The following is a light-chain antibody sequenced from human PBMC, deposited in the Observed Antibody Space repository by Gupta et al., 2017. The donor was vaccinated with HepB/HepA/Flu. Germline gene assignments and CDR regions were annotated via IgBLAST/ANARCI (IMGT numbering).Light chain of an antibody. CDR3: SSYTSSSTRV. CDR1: SSDVGGYNY. J-gene: IGLJ3*02. CDR2: DVS. Sequence: QSALTQPASVSVSPGQSITISCTGTSSDVGGYNYVSWYQQHPGKAPKIMIYDVSNRPSGVANRFSGSKSGNTASLTISGLQAEDEADYYCSSYTSSSTRVFGGGTKLTVL. V-gene: IGLV2-14*01.